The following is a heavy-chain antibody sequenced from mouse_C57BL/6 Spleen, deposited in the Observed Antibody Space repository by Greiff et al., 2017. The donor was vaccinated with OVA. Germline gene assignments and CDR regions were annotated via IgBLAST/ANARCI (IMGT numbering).Heavy chain of an antibody. CDR2: IYPCDSDT. Sequence: QVQLQQPGAELVRPGASVKMSCKASGYTFTSSWMNWVKQRPGQGLEWIGNIYPCDSDTNYNQKFKSKATLPVDKSSSTAYMHLSSLTSEDSAVYFCARSDYGYVSWFDYWGQGTPVTVSA. V-gene: IGHV1-61*01. CDR3: ARSDYGYVSWFDY. CDR1: GYTFTSSW. J-gene: IGHJ3*01. D-gene: IGHD2-2*01.